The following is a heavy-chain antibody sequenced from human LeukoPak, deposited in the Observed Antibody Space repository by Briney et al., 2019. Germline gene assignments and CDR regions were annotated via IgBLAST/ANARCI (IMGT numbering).Heavy chain of an antibody. CDR1: GFTFSIYS. D-gene: IGHD1-26*01. Sequence: PGGSLRLFCAASGFTFSIYSMNWVRQAPGKGLEWVSSISSSSSYIYYADSVNGRFTISRDNAKNSLYRQMNSLRAEDTAVYYCARASGNPPDYWGQGTLVTVSS. CDR2: ISSSSSYI. J-gene: IGHJ4*02. V-gene: IGHV3-21*01. CDR3: ARASGNPPDY.